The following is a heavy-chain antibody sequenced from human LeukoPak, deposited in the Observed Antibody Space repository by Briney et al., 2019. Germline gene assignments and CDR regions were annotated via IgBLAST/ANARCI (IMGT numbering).Heavy chain of an antibody. V-gene: IGHV4-59*01. CDR3: ARADSSGYEHFDY. CDR2: IYYSGST. Sequence: PSETLSLTCTVSGDSLSSYYWSWIRQPPGKGLEWIGNIYYSGSTNYNPSPKSRVTMSVDRSKNHFSLKLSSVTAADTAVYYCARADSSGYEHFDYWGQGTLVTVSS. CDR1: GDSLSSYY. J-gene: IGHJ4*02. D-gene: IGHD3-22*01.